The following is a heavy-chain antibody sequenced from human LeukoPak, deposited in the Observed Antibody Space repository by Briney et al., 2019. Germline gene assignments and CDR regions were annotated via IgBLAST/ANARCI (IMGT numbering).Heavy chain of an antibody. J-gene: IGHJ4*02. V-gene: IGHV1-2*02. D-gene: IGHD1-7*01. Sequence: GASVKVSCKASGYTFTGYYMHWVRQAPGQGLEWMGWINPNSGGTNYAQKFQGRVTMTRDTSISTAYMELSRLRSDDTAVYYCARDMAVTGTYSRPFDYWGQGTLVTVSS. CDR3: ARDMAVTGTYSRPFDY. CDR2: INPNSGGT. CDR1: GYTFTGYY.